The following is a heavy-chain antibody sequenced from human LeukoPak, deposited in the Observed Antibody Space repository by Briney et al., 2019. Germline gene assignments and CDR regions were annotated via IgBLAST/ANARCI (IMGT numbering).Heavy chain of an antibody. CDR2: IYYSGST. V-gene: IGHV4-59*01. CDR3: ARVVGPDFSGGMDV. CDR1: GDSISNYY. D-gene: IGHD3-3*01. Sequence: SETLSLTCTVSGDSISNYYWSWIRQPPGKRLEWIGYIYYSGSTNYNPSLKSRVTISVDTSKNQFSLKLSSVTAADTAVYYCARVVGPDFSGGMDVWGQGTTVTVSS. J-gene: IGHJ6*02.